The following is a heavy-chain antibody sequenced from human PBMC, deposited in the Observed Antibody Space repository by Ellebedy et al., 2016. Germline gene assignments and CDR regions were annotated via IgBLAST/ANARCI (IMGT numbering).Heavy chain of an antibody. CDR3: ARDGSEWSRDY. D-gene: IGHD3-3*01. Sequence: GGSLRLXXATPGFIFNIAGMTWVRQAPGKGLEWVATIVFSGTATYYSDSVKGRFIISRDNAKNSLFLQMNSLRVEDTAVYYCARDGSEWSRDYWGQGTLVTVSS. CDR1: GFIFNIAG. J-gene: IGHJ4*02. CDR2: IVFSGTAT. V-gene: IGHV3-21*01.